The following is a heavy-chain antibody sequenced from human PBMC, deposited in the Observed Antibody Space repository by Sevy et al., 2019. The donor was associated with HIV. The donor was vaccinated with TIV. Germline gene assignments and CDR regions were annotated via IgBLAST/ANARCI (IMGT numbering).Heavy chain of an antibody. V-gene: IGHV3-53*01. CDR1: GFSVTSNY. CDR3: AKEGNFWSGRDAFDI. CDR2: VYSGGTT. J-gene: IGHJ3*02. D-gene: IGHD3-3*01. Sequence: GGSLRLSCGASGFSVTSNYMSWVRQPPGKGPEWVSVVYSGGTTYYADSVKGRFTISRDISKNTLYLQMNSLRAEDTAVYYCAKEGNFWSGRDAFDIWGQGTTVTVSS.